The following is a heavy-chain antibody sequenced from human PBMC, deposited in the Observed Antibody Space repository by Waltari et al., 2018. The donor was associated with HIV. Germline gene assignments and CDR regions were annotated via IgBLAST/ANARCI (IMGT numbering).Heavy chain of an antibody. V-gene: IGHV4-59*01. Sequence: VQLRESAPGRVRPPGPLSLTCPVSGAPISSSSGTWIGQPPGKGLEWIGYIYYSGSTNYNPSLKSRVTISVDTSKNQFSLKLSSVTAADTAVYYCARGPGYSSSWGFDYWGQGTLVTVSS. J-gene: IGHJ4*02. CDR1: GAPISSSS. CDR2: IYYSGST. D-gene: IGHD6-13*01. CDR3: ARGPGYSSSWGFDY.